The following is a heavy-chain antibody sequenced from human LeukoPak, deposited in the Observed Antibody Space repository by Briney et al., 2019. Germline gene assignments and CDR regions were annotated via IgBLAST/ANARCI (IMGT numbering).Heavy chain of an antibody. CDR2: IYYSGST. V-gene: IGHV4-59*08. J-gene: IGHJ4*02. Sequence: PSETLSLTCTVSGGSISSHYWSWIRQPPRKGLEWIGYIYYSGSTNYNPSLKSRVTISVDTSKNQFSLKLSSVTAADTAVYYCARYGGLLWFGSPPYYFDYWGQGTLVTVSS. CDR1: GGSISSHY. D-gene: IGHD3-10*01. CDR3: ARYGGLLWFGSPPYYFDY.